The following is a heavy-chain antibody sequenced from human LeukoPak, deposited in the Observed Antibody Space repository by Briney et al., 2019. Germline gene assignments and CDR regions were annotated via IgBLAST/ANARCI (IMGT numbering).Heavy chain of an antibody. D-gene: IGHD3-22*01. Sequence: GASVKVSCKASGYTFTSYDINWVRQATGQGLEWMGWMNPNSGNTGYAQKFQGRVTMTRNTSISTAYMELSSLRAEDTAVYYCAKAPVYYYDSSGYYSYNYFDYWGQGTLVAVSS. J-gene: IGHJ4*02. V-gene: IGHV1-8*01. CDR3: AKAPVYYYDSSGYYSYNYFDY. CDR1: GYTFTSYD. CDR2: MNPNSGNT.